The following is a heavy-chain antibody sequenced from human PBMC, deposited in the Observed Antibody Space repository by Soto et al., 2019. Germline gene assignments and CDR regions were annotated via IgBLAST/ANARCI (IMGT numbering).Heavy chain of an antibody. CDR2: IIPIFGTA. CDR1: GGTFSSYA. J-gene: IGHJ6*02. D-gene: IGHD3-3*01. CDR3: ARGXAIFGVVTIYYYYGMDV. Sequence: SVKVSCKASGGTFSSYAISWVRQAPGQGLEWMGGIIPIFGTANYAQKFQGRVTITADESTSTAYMELSSLRSEDTAVYYCARGXAIFGVVTIYYYYGMDVWGQGTTVTVSS. V-gene: IGHV1-69*13.